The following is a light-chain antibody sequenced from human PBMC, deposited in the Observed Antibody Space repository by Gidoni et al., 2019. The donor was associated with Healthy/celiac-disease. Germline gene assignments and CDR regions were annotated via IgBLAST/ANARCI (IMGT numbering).Light chain of an antibody. CDR1: SSDVGGYNY. CDR2: DVS. V-gene: IGLV2-14*03. CDR3: SSYTSSSPVV. J-gene: IGLJ2*01. Sequence: SALTQPASVSGSPGQSITISCTGASSDVGGYNYVSWYQQHPVKAPKLMIYDVSNRPSGVSNRFSGSKSGNTASLTISGLQAEDEADYYCSSYTSSSPVVFGGGTKLTVL.